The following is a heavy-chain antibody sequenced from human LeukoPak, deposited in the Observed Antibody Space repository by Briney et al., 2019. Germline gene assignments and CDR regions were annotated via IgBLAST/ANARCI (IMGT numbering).Heavy chain of an antibody. CDR2: ISAYNGNT. J-gene: IGHJ4*02. CDR1: GYTFTSYG. V-gene: IGHV1-18*01. D-gene: IGHD3-9*01. CDR3: ARVHYGILTGYLEGRFDDY. Sequence: GASVKVSCKASGYTFTSYGISWVRQAPGQGLEWMGWISAYNGNTNYAQKLQGRVTMTTDTSTSTAYMELRSLRSDDTAVYYCARVHYGILTGYLEGRFDDYWGQGTLVTVSS.